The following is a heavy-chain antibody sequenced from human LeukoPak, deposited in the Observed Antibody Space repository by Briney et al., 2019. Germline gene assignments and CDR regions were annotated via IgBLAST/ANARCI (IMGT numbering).Heavy chain of an antibody. Sequence: GGSLRLSCAASGFTFSSYGMHWVRQAPGKGLEWVAVISYDGSNKYYAESVKGRFTISRDNSENTLYMQMNSLRAEDTAVYYCAKSGSGWNFFFDYWGQGTLVTVSS. CDR1: GFTFSSYG. CDR3: AKSGSGWNFFFDY. CDR2: ISYDGSNK. D-gene: IGHD6-19*01. V-gene: IGHV3-30*18. J-gene: IGHJ4*02.